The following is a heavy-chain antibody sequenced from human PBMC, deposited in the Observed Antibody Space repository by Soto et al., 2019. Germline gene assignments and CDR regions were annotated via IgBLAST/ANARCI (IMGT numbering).Heavy chain of an antibody. CDR3: ARGPKASRFDY. Sequence: QPGGSLRLSCAASGFTFSSYSMNWVRQAPGKGLEWVSYISSSSTIYYADSVKGRFTISRDNAKNSLYLQMNSLRDEDTAVYYCARGPKASRFDYWGQGTLVTVSS. J-gene: IGHJ4*02. CDR1: GFTFSSYS. V-gene: IGHV3-48*02. CDR2: ISSSSTI.